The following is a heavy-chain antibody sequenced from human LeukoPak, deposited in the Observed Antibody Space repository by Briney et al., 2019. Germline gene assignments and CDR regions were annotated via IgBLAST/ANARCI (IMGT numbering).Heavy chain of an antibody. CDR3: ASGIAAAGWSYFDY. Sequence: SVKVSCKASGGTFSSYAISWVRQAPGQGLEWMGGIIPIFGTANYAQKFQGRVTITADESTGTAYMELSSLRSEDTAVYYCASGIAAAGWSYFDYWGQGTLVTVSS. CDR1: GGTFSSYA. CDR2: IIPIFGTA. D-gene: IGHD6-13*01. V-gene: IGHV1-69*01. J-gene: IGHJ4*02.